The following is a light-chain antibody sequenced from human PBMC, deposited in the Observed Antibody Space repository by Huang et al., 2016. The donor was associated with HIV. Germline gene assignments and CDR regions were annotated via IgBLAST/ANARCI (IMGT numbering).Light chain of an antibody. CDR2: AAS. J-gene: IGKJ1*01. CDR1: QSVSSN. Sequence: EIVMTQSPATLSVSPGERATLSCRASQSVSSNLAWYQQKPGQAPRLRIYAASPRATGIPARFSGSGSGTEFTLTISSLQSEDFAVYYCQQYNNWPRTFGQGTKVEIK. CDR3: QQYNNWPRT. V-gene: IGKV3-15*01.